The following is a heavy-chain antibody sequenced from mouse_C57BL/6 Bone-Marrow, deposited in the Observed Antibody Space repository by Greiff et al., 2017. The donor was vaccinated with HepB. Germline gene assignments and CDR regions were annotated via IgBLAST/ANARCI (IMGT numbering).Heavy chain of an antibody. D-gene: IGHD3-3*01. CDR1: GYTFTSYG. CDR2: IYPRSGNT. Sequence: VQLQQSGAELARPGASVKMSCKASGYTFTSYGISWVKQRTGQGLEWIGEIYPRSGNTYYNEKFKGKATLTAYKSSSTAYMELRILTYEDSAVYFSAREELGGYYFDYWGQGTTLTVSS. J-gene: IGHJ2*01. CDR3: AREELGGYYFDY. V-gene: IGHV1-81*01.